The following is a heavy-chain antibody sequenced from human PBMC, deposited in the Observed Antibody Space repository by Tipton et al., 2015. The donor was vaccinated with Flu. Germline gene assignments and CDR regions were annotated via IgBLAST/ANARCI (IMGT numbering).Heavy chain of an antibody. CDR3: ARGGGYDSSGYPSYYYGVDV. J-gene: IGHJ6*02. CDR2: ISYDGSNK. Sequence: QLVQSGGGVVQPGRSLRLSCAASGFTFSSYAMHWVRQAPGKGLEWVAVISYDGSNKYYADSVKGRFTISRDNSKNTLYLQMTSLRAEDTAVYYCARGGGYDSSGYPSYYYGVDVWGPGTTVTVSS. D-gene: IGHD3-22*01. V-gene: IGHV3-30-3*01. CDR1: GFTFSSYA.